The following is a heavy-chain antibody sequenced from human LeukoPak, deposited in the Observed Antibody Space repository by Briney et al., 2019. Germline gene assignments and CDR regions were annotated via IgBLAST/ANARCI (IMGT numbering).Heavy chain of an antibody. CDR2: ISSSGSTI. Sequence: GGSLRLSCAASGFTFSDYYMSWIRQAPGKGLEWVSYISSSGSTIYYADSVKGRFTISRDNAKNSLYLQMNSLRAEDTALYHCASTGSGWEFDYWGQGTLVTVSS. CDR1: GFTFSDYY. CDR3: ASTGSGWEFDY. V-gene: IGHV3-11*01. D-gene: IGHD6-19*01. J-gene: IGHJ4*02.